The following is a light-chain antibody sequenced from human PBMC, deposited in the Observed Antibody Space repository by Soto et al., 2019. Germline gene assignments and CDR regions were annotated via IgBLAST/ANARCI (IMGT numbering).Light chain of an antibody. CDR3: QQYDTSPRG. J-gene: IGKJ2*03. CDR1: QSVSNSY. Sequence: EIVLTQSTATLSLSPGERASLSCRASQSVSNSYLAWYQQKPGQAPRLLIFGASNRATDIPDRFSGSGSGTDFTLTITRLGPEDFAVYYCQQYDTSPRGFGPGTKLEIK. CDR2: GAS. V-gene: IGKV3-20*01.